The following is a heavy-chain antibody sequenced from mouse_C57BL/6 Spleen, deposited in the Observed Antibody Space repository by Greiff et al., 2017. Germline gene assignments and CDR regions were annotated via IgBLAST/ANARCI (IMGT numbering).Heavy chain of an antibody. J-gene: IGHJ4*01. CDR1: GYTFTDYY. CDR3: ARLGLHHYYAMDY. CDR2: INPNNGGT. D-gene: IGHD2-2*01. V-gene: IGHV1-26*01. Sequence: EVQLQQSGPELVKPGASVKISCKASGYTFTDYYMNWVKQSHGKSLEWIGDINPNNGGTSYNQKFKGKATLTVDKSSSTAYMELRSLTSEDSAVYYCARLGLHHYYAMDYWGQGTSVTVSS.